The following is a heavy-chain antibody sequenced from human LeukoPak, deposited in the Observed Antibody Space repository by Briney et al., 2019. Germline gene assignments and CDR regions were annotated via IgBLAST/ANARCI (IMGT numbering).Heavy chain of an antibody. CDR1: GYTFTGYY. CDR2: INPNSGGT. CDR3: AGGPIVVVVAATPDDY. D-gene: IGHD2-15*01. Sequence: ASVKVSCKASGYTFTGYYMHWVRQAPGQGLEWMGWINPNSGGTNYAQKFQGRVTMTRDTSISTAYMELSRLRSDDTAVYYCAGGPIVVVVAATPDDYWGQGTLVTVSS. J-gene: IGHJ4*02. V-gene: IGHV1-2*02.